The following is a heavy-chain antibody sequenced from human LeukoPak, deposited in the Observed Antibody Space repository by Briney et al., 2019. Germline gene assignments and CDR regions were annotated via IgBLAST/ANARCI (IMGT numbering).Heavy chain of an antibody. Sequence: GGSLRLSCAASGFTFSSYAISWVRQAPGKGLEWVSAISGSGGSTYYADSVKGRFTISRDNSKNTLYLQMNSLRAEDTAVYYCAKGGYYDSSGYSYWGQGTLVTVSS. CDR2: ISGSGGST. D-gene: IGHD3-22*01. V-gene: IGHV3-23*01. J-gene: IGHJ4*02. CDR3: AKGGYYDSSGYSY. CDR1: GFTFSSYA.